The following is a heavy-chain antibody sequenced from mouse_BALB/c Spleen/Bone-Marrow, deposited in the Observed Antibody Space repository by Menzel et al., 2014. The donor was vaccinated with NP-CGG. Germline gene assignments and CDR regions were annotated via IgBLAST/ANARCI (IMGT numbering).Heavy chain of an antibody. J-gene: IGHJ3*01. V-gene: IGHV5-12*02. CDR3: ASTYYGNPFAY. CDR2: ISNGGGST. D-gene: IGHD2-10*01. CDR1: GFTFSDYY. Sequence: EVKLVESGGGLVQPGGSLKLSCATSGFTFSDYYMYWVRQTPEKRLEWVACISNGGGSTYYPDTVKGRFTISRDNAKNTLYLRMSRLKSEDTAMYYCASTYYGNPFAYWGQGTLVTVSA.